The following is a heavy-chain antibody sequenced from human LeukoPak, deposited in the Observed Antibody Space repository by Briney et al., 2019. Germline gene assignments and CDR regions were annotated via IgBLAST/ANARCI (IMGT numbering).Heavy chain of an antibody. Sequence: PSETLSLTCAVYGGSFSGYYWSWIRQPPGKGLEWIGEINHSGSTNYNPSLKSRVTISVDTSKNQFSLKLSSVTAADTAVYYCASQGTLGGRDYWGQGTLVTVSS. J-gene: IGHJ4*02. CDR3: ASQGTLGGRDY. CDR2: INHSGST. CDR1: GGSFSGYY. V-gene: IGHV4-34*01. D-gene: IGHD2-15*01.